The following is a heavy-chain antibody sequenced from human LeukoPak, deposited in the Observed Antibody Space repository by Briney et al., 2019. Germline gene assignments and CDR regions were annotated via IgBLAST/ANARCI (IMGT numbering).Heavy chain of an antibody. CDR1: GFTFSNYA. CDR3: AKETPYDSRGEIKHYLDC. V-gene: IGHV3-23*01. CDR2: LSGSDGRT. J-gene: IGHJ4*02. D-gene: IGHD3-22*01. Sequence: AGVSLRLSCAAYGFTFSNYAMSWVRQAPGKGLEWVSALSGSDGRTFYADSVKGRFTISRDNSKNMLYLQMTSLRAEDTALYYCAKETPYDSRGEIKHYLDCRGRGTVATVCS.